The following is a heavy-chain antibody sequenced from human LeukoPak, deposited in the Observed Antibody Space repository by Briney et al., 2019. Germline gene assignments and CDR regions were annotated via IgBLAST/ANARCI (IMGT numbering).Heavy chain of an antibody. CDR1: GFTFSSYS. J-gene: IGHJ4*02. Sequence: GGSLRLSCAASGFTFSSYSMNWVRQAPGKGLEWVSSISSSSSYIYYADSVKGRFTISRDNAKNSLYLQMNSLRVEDTALYYCAKSKKGSAFAHFDFWGQGTLVTVSS. D-gene: IGHD3-10*01. CDR3: AKSKKGSAFAHFDF. CDR2: ISSSSSYI. V-gene: IGHV3-21*04.